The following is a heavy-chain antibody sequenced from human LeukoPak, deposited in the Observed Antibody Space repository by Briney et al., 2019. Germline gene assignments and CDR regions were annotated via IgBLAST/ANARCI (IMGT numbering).Heavy chain of an antibody. CDR3: ARSNGYSSSWYSFGIDP. Sequence: GSLRLSCAASGFTFSSYWMSWVRQAPGKGLEWIGEINHSGSTNYNPSLKSRVTISVDTSKNQFSLKLSSVTAADTAVYYCARSNGYSSSWYSFGIDPWGQGTLVTVSS. CDR1: GFTFSSYW. J-gene: IGHJ5*02. D-gene: IGHD6-13*01. CDR2: INHSGST. V-gene: IGHV4-34*01.